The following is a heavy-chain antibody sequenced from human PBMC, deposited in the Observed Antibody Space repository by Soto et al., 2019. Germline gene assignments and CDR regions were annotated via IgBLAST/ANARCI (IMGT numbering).Heavy chain of an antibody. CDR3: AKGQYYYDSSGYYYFDY. D-gene: IGHD3-22*01. CDR1: GFTFSSYA. Sequence: GGSLGLCCAASGFTFSSYAIIWVRHAPGKGLEWVSAISGSGGSTYYADSVKGRFTISRDNSKNTLYLQMNSLRAEDTAVYYCAKGQYYYDSSGYYYFDYWGQGTLVTVSS. CDR2: ISGSGGST. J-gene: IGHJ4*02. V-gene: IGHV3-23*01.